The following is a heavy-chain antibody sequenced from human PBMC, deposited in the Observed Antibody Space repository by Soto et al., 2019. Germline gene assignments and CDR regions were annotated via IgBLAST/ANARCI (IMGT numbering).Heavy chain of an antibody. D-gene: IGHD6-19*01. J-gene: IGHJ5*01. CDR1: GFTFSNYG. CDR3: ARDWGSSGWFNWFDS. CDR2: LSHDGTIA. V-gene: IGHV3-30*03. Sequence: QVQLVESGGGVVQPGRSLTLSCAASGFTFSNYGMHWVRQAPGKGLEWVAMLSHDGTIAYYGDSVRGRFTVSRDESKNTHYLQMNSLRPEDTAVYYCARDWGSSGWFNWFDSWGQGTLVTVSS.